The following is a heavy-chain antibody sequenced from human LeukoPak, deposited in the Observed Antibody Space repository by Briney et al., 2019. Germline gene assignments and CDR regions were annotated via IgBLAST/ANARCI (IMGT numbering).Heavy chain of an antibody. CDR1: GYTFTSYD. J-gene: IGHJ4*02. Sequence: ASVKVSCKASGYTFTSYDINWVRQATGQGLEWMGWMNPNSGNTGYAQKFQGRVTMTRNTSISTAYMELSSLRSEDTAEYYCARDCIAAAGPSFDYWGQGTLVTVSS. D-gene: IGHD6-13*01. CDR2: MNPNSGNT. V-gene: IGHV1-8*01. CDR3: ARDCIAAAGPSFDY.